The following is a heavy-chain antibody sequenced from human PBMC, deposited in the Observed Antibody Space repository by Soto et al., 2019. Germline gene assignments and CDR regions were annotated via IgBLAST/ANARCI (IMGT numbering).Heavy chain of an antibody. CDR2: IYYTGST. CDR3: AKYRRTEAEGFTLDY. J-gene: IGHJ4*02. Sequence: SETLSLTCTVSGDSINNYYWSWIRQPPGKRLEWIGYIYYTGSTTYNPSLESRVTMSVDTSKNQFSLKLSSVNAADTAVYYCAKYRRTEAEGFTLDYWGRGTLVTVYS. D-gene: IGHD6-13*01. CDR1: GDSINNYY. V-gene: IGHV4-59*01.